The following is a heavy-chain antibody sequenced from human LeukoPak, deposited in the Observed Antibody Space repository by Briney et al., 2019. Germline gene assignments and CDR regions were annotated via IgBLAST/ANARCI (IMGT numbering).Heavy chain of an antibody. CDR2: IYTSGSN. Sequence: SETLSLTCTVSGGSISSGSYYWSWLRQPAGKGLEWIVRIYTSGSNNYNPSLKSRVTISVDTSKNQFSLKLSPVTAADTAVYYCARQGYGQIYYYYYYMDVWGKGTTVTISS. D-gene: IGHD5-18*01. CDR1: GGSISSGSYY. V-gene: IGHV4-61*02. J-gene: IGHJ6*03. CDR3: ARQGYGQIYYYYYYMDV.